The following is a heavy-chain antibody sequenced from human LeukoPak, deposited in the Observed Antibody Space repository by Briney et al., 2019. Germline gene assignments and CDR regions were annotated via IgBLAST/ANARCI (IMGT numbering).Heavy chain of an antibody. Sequence: GASVKVSCKASGYTFTSYGISWVRQAPGQGLEWMGWISAYNGNTNYAQKLQGRVTMTTDTSTSTAYMELRSLRSDDTDVYYCARNSRFSLLWFGELLDYWGQGTLVTVSS. CDR2: ISAYNGNT. D-gene: IGHD3-10*01. CDR3: ARNSRFSLLWFGELLDY. V-gene: IGHV1-18*04. CDR1: GYTFTSYG. J-gene: IGHJ4*02.